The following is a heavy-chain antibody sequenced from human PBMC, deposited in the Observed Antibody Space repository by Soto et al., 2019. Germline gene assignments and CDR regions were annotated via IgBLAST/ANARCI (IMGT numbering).Heavy chain of an antibody. CDR3: ARQPAAGYYYYGMDV. CDR2: IYPGDSDT. J-gene: IGHJ6*02. V-gene: IGHV5-51*01. CDR1: GYSFTSYW. D-gene: IGHD6-13*01. Sequence: GESLKISCKVSGYSFTSYWIGLVRQMPGKGLEWMGIIYPGDSDTRYSPPFQGQVTISADKSISTAYLQWSSLKASDTAMYYCARQPAAGYYYYGMDVWGQGTTVTVSS.